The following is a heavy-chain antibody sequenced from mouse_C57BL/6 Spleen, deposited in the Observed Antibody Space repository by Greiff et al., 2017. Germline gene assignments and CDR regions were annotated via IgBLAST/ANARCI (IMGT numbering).Heavy chain of an antibody. J-gene: IGHJ4*01. CDR1: GYTFTSYW. CDR3: ARGNYGNYEDYAMDY. D-gene: IGHD2-1*01. V-gene: IGHV1-55*01. CDR2: IYPGSGST. Sequence: QVQLQQPGAELVKPGASVKMSCKASGYTFTSYWITWVKQSPGQGLEWIGVIYPGSGSTNYNEKFKSKATLTVDTSSSKAYMQLSSLTSEDSAVYYCARGNYGNYEDYAMDYWGQGTSVTVSS.